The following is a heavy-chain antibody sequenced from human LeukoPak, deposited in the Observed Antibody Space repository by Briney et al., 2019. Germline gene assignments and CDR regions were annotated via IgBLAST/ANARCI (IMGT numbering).Heavy chain of an antibody. CDR1: GFIFSSYG. J-gene: IGHJ4*02. D-gene: IGHD3-10*01. CDR3: AKDAGRGAVVDY. V-gene: IGHV3-30*02. CDR2: IRYDGSDT. Sequence: GGSLRLSCSASGFIFSSYGMHWVRQAPGKGLEWVAFIRYDGSDTHYADSVRGRFTASRDNSKNTLYLQMNSLRAEDTSVYYCAKDAGRGAVVDYWGQGTLVTVSS.